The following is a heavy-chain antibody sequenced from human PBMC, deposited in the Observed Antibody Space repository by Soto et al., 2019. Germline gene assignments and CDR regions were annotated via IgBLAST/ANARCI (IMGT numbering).Heavy chain of an antibody. J-gene: IGHJ4*02. CDR3: ARDVEVAATRIDY. D-gene: IGHD6-19*01. V-gene: IGHV1-69*08. CDR1: GGTFSSYT. CDR2: IIPILGIA. Sequence: QVQLVQSGAEVKKPGSSVKVSCKASGGTFSSYTISWVRQAPGQGLEWMGRIIPILGIANYAQKFQGRVTITADKSTSTAYMELSSLRSEDTAVYYCARDVEVAATRIDYLGQGTLVTVSS.